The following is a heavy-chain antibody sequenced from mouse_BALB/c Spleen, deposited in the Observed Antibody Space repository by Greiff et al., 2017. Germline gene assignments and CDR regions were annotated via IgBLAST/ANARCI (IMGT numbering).Heavy chain of an antibody. CDR1: GFSLTSYG. V-gene: IGHV2-9*02. J-gene: IGHJ4*01. CDR3: AREGNYGNYGAMDY. CDR2: IWAGGST. Sequence: VKLMESGPGLVAPSQSLSITCTVSGFSLTSYGVHWVRQPPGKGLEWLGVIWAGGSTNYNSALMSRLSISKDNSKSQVFLKMNSLQTDDTAMYYCAREGNYGNYGAMDYWGQGTSVTVSS. D-gene: IGHD2-1*01.